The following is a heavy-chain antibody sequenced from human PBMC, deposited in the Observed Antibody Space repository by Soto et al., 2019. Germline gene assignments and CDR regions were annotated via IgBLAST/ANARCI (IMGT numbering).Heavy chain of an antibody. CDR3: ARSPRRVGGKWYLDY. Sequence: QVQLQESGPGLVKPSGTLTLTCAVSGDSFSGPNWWTLVRQPPGKGLEWIGDILQTGHTDYSPSLSSRLTISIDTSKREFSLNLTSVTATDTAVYYCARSPRRVGGKWYLDYWGQGALVTVSS. V-gene: IGHV4-4*02. J-gene: IGHJ4*02. CDR1: GDSFSGPNW. CDR2: ILQTGHT. D-gene: IGHD2-15*01.